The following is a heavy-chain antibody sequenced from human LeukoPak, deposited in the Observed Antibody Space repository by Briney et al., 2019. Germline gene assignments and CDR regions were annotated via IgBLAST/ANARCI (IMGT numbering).Heavy chain of an antibody. CDR1: GFTFINYH. CDR2: INLSGGST. D-gene: IGHD4/OR15-4a*01. J-gene: IGHJ4*02. Sequence: GASVKVSCKASGFTFINYHMHWVRQAPGQGLEWLGIINLSGGSTHYPQKFQDRVTMTRDTSTSTVYMELSSLRSEDTAVYYCARDLDYGEKSEDYWGQGTLVTVSS. V-gene: IGHV1-46*01. CDR3: ARDLDYGEKSEDY.